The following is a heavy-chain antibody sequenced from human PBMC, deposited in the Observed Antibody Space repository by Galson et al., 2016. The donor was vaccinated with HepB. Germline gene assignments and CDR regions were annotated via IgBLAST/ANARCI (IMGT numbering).Heavy chain of an antibody. V-gene: IGHV3-72*01. CDR1: GLTFSDHY. D-gene: IGHD4-17*01. J-gene: IGHJ3*01. CDR2: SRNRANSYTT. Sequence: SLRLSCAASGLTFSDHYLHWVRQAPGQGLEWVGRSRNRANSYTTEYDASVEGRFTISRDNSRNSLYLQMNNLKSEDTAVYYCASYYGDYSSSAFDLWGQGTMVTVSS. CDR3: ASYYGDYSSSAFDL.